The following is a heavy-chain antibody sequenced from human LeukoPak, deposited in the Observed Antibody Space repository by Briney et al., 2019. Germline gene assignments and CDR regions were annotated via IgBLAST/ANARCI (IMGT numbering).Heavy chain of an antibody. J-gene: IGHJ4*02. CDR2: IYSGGST. D-gene: IGHD2-21*01. CDR3: AKDFMLVATGDY. CDR1: GFTVSSNY. Sequence: GGSLRLSCAASGFTVSSNYLSWVRQAPGKGLEYVSIIYSGGSTYYADAVKGRFTISRDNSKNTLYLQMNSLRAEDTAVYYCAKDFMLVATGDYWGQGTLVTVSS. V-gene: IGHV3-53*01.